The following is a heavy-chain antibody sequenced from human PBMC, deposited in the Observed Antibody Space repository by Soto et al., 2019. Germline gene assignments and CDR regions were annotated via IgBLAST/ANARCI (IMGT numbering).Heavy chain of an antibody. CDR2: ILVGGSP. V-gene: IGHV3-23*01. CDR3: AKATATSGGAFEI. D-gene: IGHD1-1*01. J-gene: IGHJ3*02. CDR1: GFICSSYD. Sequence: GGSLRLSCAVSGFICSSYDMSWVRQAPGKGLEWVSTILVGGSPHYEDSVKGRFTISRDTSKNTVYLQMNSLTAGDTAVYYCAKATATSGGAFEIYGQGAMVTVS.